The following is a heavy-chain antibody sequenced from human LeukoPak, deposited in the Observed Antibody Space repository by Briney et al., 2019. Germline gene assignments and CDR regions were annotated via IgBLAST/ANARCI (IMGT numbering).Heavy chain of an antibody. CDR3: ARIGAGSSRDY. CDR2: IVSSSTY. V-gene: IGHV3-21*01. Sequence: GGSLRLSCAASGFTFSNFAMTWVRQAPGKGLEWVSSIVSSSTYYADSLKGRFTISRDNAKNSLYLQMNSLRAEDTAVYYCARIGAGSSRDYWGQGTLVTVSS. J-gene: IGHJ4*02. D-gene: IGHD6-13*01. CDR1: GFTFSNFA.